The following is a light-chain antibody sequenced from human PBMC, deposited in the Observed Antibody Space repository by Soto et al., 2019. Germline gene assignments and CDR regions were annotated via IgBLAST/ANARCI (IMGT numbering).Light chain of an antibody. CDR3: MQPLHTPWT. CDR2: MTS. V-gene: IGKV2-28*01. CDR1: QRLLNRNGYNY. Sequence: DIGVSHSPLSLRVSPGEPASISCRSSQRLLNRNGYNYLDWFVQKPGQSPQLLIYMTSNRSPGVPDRFSGSGSGTDFTLKISRVEAEDVGVYYCMQPLHTPWTFGQGTKVDIK. J-gene: IGKJ1*01.